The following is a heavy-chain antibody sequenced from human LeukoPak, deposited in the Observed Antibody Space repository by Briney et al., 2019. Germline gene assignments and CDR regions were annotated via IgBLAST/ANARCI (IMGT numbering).Heavy chain of an antibody. J-gene: IGHJ4*02. CDR1: VCTFSSYA. V-gene: IGHV1-69*01. CDR2: IIPIFGTA. CDR3: ARDYYGSGSYEY. Sequence: ASVKVSCKASVCTFSSYAISWVRQAPGQGLEWMGGIIPIFGTANYAQKFQGRVTITADESTSTTYMELSSLRSEDTAVYYCARDYYGSGSYEYWGQGTLVTVSS. D-gene: IGHD3-10*01.